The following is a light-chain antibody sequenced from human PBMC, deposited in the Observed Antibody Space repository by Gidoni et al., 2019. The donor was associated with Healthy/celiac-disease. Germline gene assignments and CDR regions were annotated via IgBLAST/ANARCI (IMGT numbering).Light chain of an antibody. CDR3: QQYNSYPRYT. CDR1: QSISSW. J-gene: IGKJ2*01. Sequence: DIQMPQSPSTLSASVGDRVTITCRASQSISSWLAWYQQKPGKAPKLLIYDASSLESGVPSSFSGSGSGTEFTLTISSLQPDDFATYYCQQYNSYPRYTFGQGTKLEIK. CDR2: DAS. V-gene: IGKV1-5*01.